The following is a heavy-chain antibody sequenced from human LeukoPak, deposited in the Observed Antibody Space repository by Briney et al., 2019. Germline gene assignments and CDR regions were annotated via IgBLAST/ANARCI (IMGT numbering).Heavy chain of an antibody. V-gene: IGHV3-23*01. CDR3: ARGWWELPFDY. Sequence: GGSLRLSCAASGFTFSSYAMSWVRQAPGKGLEWVSGISHTGGSTYYEDSVKGRFTISRDNSKNTLYMQMNSLRADDTAVYYCARGWWELPFDYWGQGTLVTVSS. CDR2: ISHTGGST. J-gene: IGHJ4*02. D-gene: IGHD1-26*01. CDR1: GFTFSSYA.